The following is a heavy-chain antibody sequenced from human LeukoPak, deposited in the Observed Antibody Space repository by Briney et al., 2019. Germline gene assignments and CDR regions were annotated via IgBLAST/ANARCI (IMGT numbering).Heavy chain of an antibody. CDR1: GGSISSGDYY. CDR2: IYYSGST. Sequence: PSETLSLTCTVSGGSISSGDYYWSWIRQPPGKGLEWIGYIYYSGSTYYNPSLKSRVTISVDTSKNQFSLKLSSVTAADTAVYYCARLTRSAWYYFDYWGQGTLVTVSS. CDR3: ARLTRSAWYYFDY. V-gene: IGHV4-30-4*01. D-gene: IGHD6-13*01. J-gene: IGHJ4*02.